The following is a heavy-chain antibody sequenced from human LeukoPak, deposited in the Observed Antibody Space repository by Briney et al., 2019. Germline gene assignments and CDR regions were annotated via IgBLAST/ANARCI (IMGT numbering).Heavy chain of an antibody. CDR3: ARDRVWFGLTGYPGYYYGMDV. Sequence: PSETLSLTCTVSGGSISSYYWGWIRQPPGKGLEWIAYIYDTGNTNYNPSLKSRVTISVDTSKNQFSLKLSSVTAADTAVYYCARDRVWFGLTGYPGYYYGMDVWGQGTTVTVSS. J-gene: IGHJ6*02. V-gene: IGHV4-59*12. CDR2: IYDTGNT. CDR1: GGSISSYY. D-gene: IGHD3-9*01.